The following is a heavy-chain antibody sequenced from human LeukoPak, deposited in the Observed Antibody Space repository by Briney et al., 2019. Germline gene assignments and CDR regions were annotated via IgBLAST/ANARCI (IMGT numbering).Heavy chain of an antibody. CDR2: IKQDGSEK. Sequence: GGALRLSCAASGFTFSTYWMNWVRQAPGEGLGWVANIKQDGSEKYYADSVKGRFIISRDNAKNSLYLQINSLRVEDTAVYHCARSTIVGVVTRAYYGMDVWGQGTTVTVSS. J-gene: IGHJ6*02. D-gene: IGHD3-3*01. CDR1: GFTFSTYW. CDR3: ARSTIVGVVTRAYYGMDV. V-gene: IGHV3-7*01.